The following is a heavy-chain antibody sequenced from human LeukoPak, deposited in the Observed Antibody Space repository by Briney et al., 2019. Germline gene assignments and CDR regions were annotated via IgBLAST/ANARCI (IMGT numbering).Heavy chain of an antibody. Sequence: SETLSLTCTVTGGSISSGSYYWSWIRQPAGKGLGWIGRIYTSGSTNYNPSLKSRVTISVDTSKNQFSLKLSSVTAADTAVYYCARGSALAVAGAVDYWGQGTLVTVSS. CDR1: GGSISSGSYY. J-gene: IGHJ4*02. CDR3: ARGSALAVAGAVDY. D-gene: IGHD6-19*01. CDR2: IYTSGST. V-gene: IGHV4-61*02.